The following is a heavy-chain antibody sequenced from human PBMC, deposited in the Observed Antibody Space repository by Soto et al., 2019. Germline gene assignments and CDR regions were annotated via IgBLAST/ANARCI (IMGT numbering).Heavy chain of an antibody. V-gene: IGHV1-18*01. CDR2: ISTYNGNT. CDR3: AGGPTDYPDNRGNYLLDY. Sequence: QVQLVQSGAEVKKPGASVKVSCKVSGYSFITYGVSWVRQAPGQGLDWMGWISTYNGNTKYAERLQGRVTMTTDTTPSTGYMGLRSLGSGGTAGYYWAGGPTDYPDNRGNYLLDYWGQGTLGTVSS. D-gene: IGHD3-22*01. J-gene: IGHJ4*02. CDR1: GYSFITYG.